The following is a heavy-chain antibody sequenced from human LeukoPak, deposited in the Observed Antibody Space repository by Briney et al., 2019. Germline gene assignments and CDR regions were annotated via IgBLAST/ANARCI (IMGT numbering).Heavy chain of an antibody. J-gene: IGHJ6*02. D-gene: IGHD1-26*01. CDR3: ARGIPGWRLWELHYYYYYGMDV. CDR2: MNPNSGNT. Sequence: ASVKVSYKASGYTFTSYDINWVRQATGQGLEWMGWMNPNSGNTGYAQKFQGRVTMTRNTSISTAYMELSSLRSEDTAVYYCARGIPGWRLWELHYYYYYGMDVWGQGTTVTVSS. V-gene: IGHV1-8*01. CDR1: GYTFTSYD.